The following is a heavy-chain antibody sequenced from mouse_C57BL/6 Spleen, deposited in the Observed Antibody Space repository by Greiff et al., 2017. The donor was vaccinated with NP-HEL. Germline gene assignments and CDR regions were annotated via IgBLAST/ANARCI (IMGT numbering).Heavy chain of an antibody. J-gene: IGHJ1*03. D-gene: IGHD2-4*01. CDR3: ARRAIYSDAPYWYFDV. CDR1: EYEFPSHD. CDR2: INSDGGST. V-gene: IGHV5-2*01. Sequence: EVKLVESGGGLVQPGESLKLSCESNEYEFPSHDMSWVRKTPEKRLELVAAINSDGGSTYYPDTMERRFIISRDNTKKTLYLQMSSLRSEDTALYYCARRAIYSDAPYWYFDVWGTGTTVTVSA.